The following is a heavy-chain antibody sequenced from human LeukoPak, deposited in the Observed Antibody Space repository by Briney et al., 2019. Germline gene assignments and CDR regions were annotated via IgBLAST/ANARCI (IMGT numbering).Heavy chain of an antibody. CDR3: ARVTTVPPKVPYGMDV. V-gene: IGHV3-30*19. D-gene: IGHD4-17*01. CDR1: GFTFSSYG. J-gene: IGHJ6*02. Sequence: GRSLRLSCAASGFTFSSYGMHWVRQAPGKGLEWVAVISYDGSNKYYADSVKGRFTISRDNSKNTLYLQMNSLRAEDTAVYYCARVTTVPPKVPYGMDVWGQGTTVTVSS. CDR2: ISYDGSNK.